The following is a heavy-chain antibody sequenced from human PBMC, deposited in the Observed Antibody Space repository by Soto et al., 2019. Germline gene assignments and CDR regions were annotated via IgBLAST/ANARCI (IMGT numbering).Heavy chain of an antibody. J-gene: IGHJ4*02. V-gene: IGHV4-39*07. Sequence: QLQLRESGPGLVKPSETLSLTCAVSGASISRGGFHWGWIRQPPGQGLEWIGEIYRTGSTNYNPSLKSRVTISLDKSENQFSLKVTSLTAADTAVYYCASRDPGTSVDYWGQGTLVTVSS. D-gene: IGHD1-7*01. CDR1: GASISRGGFH. CDR2: IYRTGST. CDR3: ASRDPGTSVDY.